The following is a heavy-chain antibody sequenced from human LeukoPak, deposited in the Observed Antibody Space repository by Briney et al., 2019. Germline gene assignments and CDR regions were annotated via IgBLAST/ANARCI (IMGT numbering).Heavy chain of an antibody. V-gene: IGHV4-38-2*01. D-gene: IGHD1-1*01. CDR1: GYSISRGYH. Sequence: PSETLSLTCAVSGYSISRGYHWDWIRQPPGKGLEWIASTHHSGSTYYNPSLKSRVIMSVDTSKNQFSLKLSSVTAADTAVYYCARINWNPDYWGQGTLVTVSS. CDR2: THHSGST. J-gene: IGHJ4*02. CDR3: ARINWNPDY.